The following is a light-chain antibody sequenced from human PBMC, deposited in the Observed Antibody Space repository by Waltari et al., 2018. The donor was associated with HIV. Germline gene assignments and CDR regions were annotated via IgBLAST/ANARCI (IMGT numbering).Light chain of an antibody. CDR1: SSNIGAGYY. CDR2: GNH. V-gene: IGLV1-40*01. Sequence: QSVLTQPPSVSGAPGQRVTISCTGSSSNIGAGYYVHWYQQLPGTAPKLLIYGNHNRPSGVPDRFSGSKSGTSASLAITGLQTEDEADYYCQSYDSSLSGSVFGGGTKLTVL. CDR3: QSYDSSLSGSV. J-gene: IGLJ3*02.